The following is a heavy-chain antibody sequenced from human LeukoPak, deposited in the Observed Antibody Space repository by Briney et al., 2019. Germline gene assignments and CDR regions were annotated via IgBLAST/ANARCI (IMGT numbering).Heavy chain of an antibody. CDR2: VSYDGSRK. V-gene: IGHV3-30*04. CDR3: AKDSDPYCGGDCYYNWFDP. J-gene: IGHJ5*02. D-gene: IGHD2-21*01. CDR1: GFIFSSYP. Sequence: PGRSLRLSYAASGFIFSSYPMHWVRQAPGKGLDWVAFVSYDGSRKYYADSVKGRFTILRDNSKNTLHLQMDTLRAEDTAVYYCAKDSDPYCGGDCYYNWFDPWGQGTLVTVSS.